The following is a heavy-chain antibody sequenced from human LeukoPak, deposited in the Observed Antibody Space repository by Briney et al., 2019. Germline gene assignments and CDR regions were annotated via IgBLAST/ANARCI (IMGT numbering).Heavy chain of an antibody. D-gene: IGHD4-4*01. Sequence: GASVKVSCKASGYTFTGYYMHWVRQAPGQGLEWMGWINPNSGGTNYAQKFQGRVTMTRDTSISTAYMELSRLRSDDTAVYYCAREMTTDSNWFDPWGQGTLVTVSS. CDR1: GYTFTGYY. CDR3: AREMTTDSNWFDP. J-gene: IGHJ5*02. CDR2: INPNSGGT. V-gene: IGHV1-2*02.